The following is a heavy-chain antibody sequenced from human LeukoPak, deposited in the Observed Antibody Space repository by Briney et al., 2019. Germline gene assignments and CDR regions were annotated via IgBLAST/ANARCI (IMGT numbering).Heavy chain of an antibody. CDR2: IYWNDDN. CDR3: AHTSGSSPRRRSCFDY. D-gene: IGHD3-10*01. Sequence: ESGPTLVKPTQTLTLTCTFSGFSLSTRGVGVGWIRQPPGKALEWLALIYWNDDNRYSPSLKSRLTITKDTSKNQVVLTMTNVDPVDSGTYYCAHTSGSSPRRRSCFDYWGQGTLITVSS. V-gene: IGHV2-5*01. J-gene: IGHJ4*02. CDR1: GFSLSTRGVG.